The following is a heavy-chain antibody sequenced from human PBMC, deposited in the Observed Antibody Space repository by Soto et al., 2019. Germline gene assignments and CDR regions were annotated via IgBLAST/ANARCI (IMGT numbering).Heavy chain of an antibody. Sequence: ASVKVSCKASGYTFTSYDINWVRQATGQGLEWMGWMNPNSGNTGYAQKFQGRVTMTRNTSISTAYMELSSLRSEDTAVYYCARVEDEDYYYYMAVWGKGTTVTVSS. V-gene: IGHV1-8*01. CDR2: MNPNSGNT. J-gene: IGHJ6*03. CDR1: GYTFTSYD. CDR3: ARVEDEDYYYYMAV.